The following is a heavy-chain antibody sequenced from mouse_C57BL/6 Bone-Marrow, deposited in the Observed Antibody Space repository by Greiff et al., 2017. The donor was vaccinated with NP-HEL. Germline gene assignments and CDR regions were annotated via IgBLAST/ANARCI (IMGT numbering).Heavy chain of an antibody. CDR2: SRNKANDSTT. J-gene: IGHJ3*01. D-gene: IGHD2-4*01. Sequence: EVMLVESGGGLVQPGRSLRLSCATSGFTFSDFYMEWVRQAPGKGLEWIAASRNKANDSTTEYNASVKGRFTVSRSTSQSSLDPQRNALIVEDTAIYYCARERVLEDDDSAWCAYGGKGTLVTVSA. CDR3: ARERVLEDDDSAWCAY. CDR1: GFTFSDFY. V-gene: IGHV7-1*01.